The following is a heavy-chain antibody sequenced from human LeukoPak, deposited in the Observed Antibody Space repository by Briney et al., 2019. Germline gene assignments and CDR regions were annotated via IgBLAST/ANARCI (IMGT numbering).Heavy chain of an antibody. V-gene: IGHV4-59*01. Sequence: SETLSLTCTVSGGSISSYYWSWTRQPPGKGLERIGYIYYSGSTNYNPSLKSRVTISVDTSKNQFSLKLSSVTAADTAVYYCARGLSYGDYVWFDPWGQGTLVTVSS. J-gene: IGHJ5*02. CDR1: GGSISSYY. CDR2: IYYSGST. CDR3: ARGLSYGDYVWFDP. D-gene: IGHD4-17*01.